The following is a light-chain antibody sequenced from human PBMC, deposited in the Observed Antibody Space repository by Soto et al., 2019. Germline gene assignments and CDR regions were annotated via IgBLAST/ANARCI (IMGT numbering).Light chain of an antibody. V-gene: IGLV2-14*01. CDR2: EVS. CDR3: SSYAGSNTFV. Sequence: QSALTQPPSVSGSPGQSVTISCTGTSSDVGGYNYVSWYQQHPGKAPKLMIYEVSKRPSGVSNRFSGSKSGNTASLTISGLQAEDEADYYCSSYAGSNTFVFGTGTKVTVL. CDR1: SSDVGGYNY. J-gene: IGLJ1*01.